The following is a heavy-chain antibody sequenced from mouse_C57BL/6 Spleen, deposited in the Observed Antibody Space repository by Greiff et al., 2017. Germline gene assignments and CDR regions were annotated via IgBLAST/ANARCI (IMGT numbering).Heavy chain of an antibody. CDR3: AIDYSGY. J-gene: IGHJ2*01. D-gene: IGHD2-4*01. CDR2: IDPSDSYT. Sequence: VQLQQPGAELVKPGASVKLSCKASGYTFTSYWMQWVKQRPGQGLEWIGEIDPSDSYTNYNQKFKGKATLTVDTSSSTAYMQLSSLTSEDSAVYYCAIDYSGYWGQGTTLTVSS. CDR1: GYTFTSYW. V-gene: IGHV1-50*01.